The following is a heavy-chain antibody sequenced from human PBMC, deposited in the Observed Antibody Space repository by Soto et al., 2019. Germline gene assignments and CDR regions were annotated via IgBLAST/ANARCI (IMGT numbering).Heavy chain of an antibody. D-gene: IGHD2-15*01. CDR2: INSDGSST. Sequence: PGGSLRLSCAASGFTFSSYWMHWVRQAPGKGLVWVSRINSDGSSTSYADSVKGRFTISRDNVKNTLYLQMNSLRAEDTAVYYCARVEVGVLDAFDYWGQGTLVTVSS. J-gene: IGHJ4*02. CDR3: ARVEVGVLDAFDY. V-gene: IGHV3-74*01. CDR1: GFTFSSYW.